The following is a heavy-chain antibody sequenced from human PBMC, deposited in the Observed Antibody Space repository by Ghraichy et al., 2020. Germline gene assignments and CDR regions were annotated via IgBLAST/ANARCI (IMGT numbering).Heavy chain of an antibody. CDR2: ISSSSSYI. Sequence: GGSLRLSCAASGFTFSSYSMNWVRQAPGKGLEWVSSISSSSSYIYYADSVKGRFTISRDNAKNSLYLQMNSLRAEDTAVYYCARDQGEEWLFGYYYGMDVWGQGTTVTVSS. J-gene: IGHJ6*02. CDR1: GFTFSSYS. D-gene: IGHD3-3*01. CDR3: ARDQGEEWLFGYYYGMDV. V-gene: IGHV3-21*01.